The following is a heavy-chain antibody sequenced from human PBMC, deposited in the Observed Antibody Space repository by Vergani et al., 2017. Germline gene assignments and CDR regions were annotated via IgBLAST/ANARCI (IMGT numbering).Heavy chain of an antibody. J-gene: IGHJ6*02. D-gene: IGHD6-25*01. CDR2: TYFKSRWYN. V-gene: IGHV6-1*01. CDR1: GDSVSSKSAA. CDR3: VRGFFFLGMDV. Sequence: QVQLQQSGPGLVKPSQTLSLTCAISGDSVSSKSAAWTWIRQSPSRGLEWLGRTYFKSRWYNEYAISVKSRITINPDTSKNQFSMQLNSVTPEDTAIYYWVRGFFFLGMDVWGQGTAVTVSS.